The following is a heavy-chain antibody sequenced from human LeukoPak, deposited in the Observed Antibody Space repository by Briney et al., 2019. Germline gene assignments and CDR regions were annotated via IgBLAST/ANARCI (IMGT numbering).Heavy chain of an antibody. V-gene: IGHV3-33*01. CDR3: ARDRNGNYGRWGFDY. CDR2: IWYDGSNK. J-gene: IGHJ4*02. Sequence: GGSLRLSCAASGFTFGSYGMHWVRQAPGKGLEWVAVIWYDGSNKYYADSVKGRFTISRDNSKNTLYLQMNSLRAEDTAVYYCARDRNGNYGRWGFDYWGQGTLVTVSS. D-gene: IGHD4-17*01. CDR1: GFTFGSYG.